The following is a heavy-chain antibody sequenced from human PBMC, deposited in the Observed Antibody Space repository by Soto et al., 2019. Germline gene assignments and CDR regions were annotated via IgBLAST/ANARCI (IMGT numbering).Heavy chain of an antibody. Sequence: SETLSLTCAVSGGSISSSNWWSWVRQPPGKGLEWIGEIYHSGSTNYNPSLKSRVTISVDKSKNQFSLKLSSVTAADTAVYYCARAAGSYWNYYYGMGVWGQGTTVTVSS. V-gene: IGHV4-4*02. CDR1: GGSISSSNW. CDR3: ARAAGSYWNYYYGMGV. D-gene: IGHD1-26*01. J-gene: IGHJ6*02. CDR2: IYHSGST.